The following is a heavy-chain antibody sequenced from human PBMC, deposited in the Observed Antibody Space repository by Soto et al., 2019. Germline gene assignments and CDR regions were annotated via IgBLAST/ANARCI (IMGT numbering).Heavy chain of an antibody. Sequence: EVQRLESGGGLVQPGESLRLSCAACGFTFSSYAMSWVRQAPGKGLEWVSVISGSDDSTYYADSVKGRFTISRDNSKNTLYLQMNSLRAEDTAVYYCAKRSSSSTFDYWGQGTLVTVSS. D-gene: IGHD6-6*01. CDR3: AKRSSSSTFDY. J-gene: IGHJ4*02. V-gene: IGHV3-23*01. CDR2: ISGSDDST. CDR1: GFTFSSYA.